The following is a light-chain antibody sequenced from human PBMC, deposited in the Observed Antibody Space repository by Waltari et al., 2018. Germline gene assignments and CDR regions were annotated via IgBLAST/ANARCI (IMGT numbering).Light chain of an antibody. CDR1: SGDVGGYNV. CDR3: YSYAGSSTWV. CDR2: ECS. J-gene: IGLJ3*02. Sequence: QSALTQPASVSGSPGQSITISCTGTSGDVGGYNVVSWYQRHPGKVPKRIIYECSKRPSGISDRCSGSKSGNTASLTISGLQTEDEAEYYCYSYAGSSTWVFGGGTQLTVV. V-gene: IGLV2-23*01.